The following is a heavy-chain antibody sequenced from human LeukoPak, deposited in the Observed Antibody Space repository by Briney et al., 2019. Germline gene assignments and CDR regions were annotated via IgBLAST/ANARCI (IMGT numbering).Heavy chain of an antibody. Sequence: ASVKVSCKTSGYSENFYGITWVRQVAGQGLEWMGWISAQHGQTEYAPNSQDRVTMTTDTYTNTTYMELRSLRSDDTAVYYCAGSLGYCTSNVCYLKYWGQGTLVTVSS. CDR2: ISAQHGQT. D-gene: IGHD2-8*01. V-gene: IGHV1-18*01. CDR3: AGSLGYCTSNVCYLKY. J-gene: IGHJ4*02. CDR1: GYSENFYG.